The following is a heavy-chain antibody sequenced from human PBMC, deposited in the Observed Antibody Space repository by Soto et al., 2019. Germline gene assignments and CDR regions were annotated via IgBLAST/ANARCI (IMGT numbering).Heavy chain of an antibody. D-gene: IGHD3-10*01. Sequence: SETLSLPCTVSGCSVSSGSYYRSWLRQPPGKGLEWIGYIYYSGSTNYNPSLKSRVTISVDTSQNQFSLQLSSVTAADTAVYYCAGGSGAVTMVRWSGTFDIWGQGTMVTVSS. CDR2: IYYSGST. V-gene: IGHV4-61*01. CDR1: GCSVSSGSYY. J-gene: IGHJ3*02. CDR3: AGGSGAVTMVRWSGTFDI.